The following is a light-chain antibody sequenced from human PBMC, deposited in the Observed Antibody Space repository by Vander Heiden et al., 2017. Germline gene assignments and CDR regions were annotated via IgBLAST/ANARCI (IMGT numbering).Light chain of an antibody. J-gene: IGLJ3*02. CDR3: QAWDGSSEV. V-gene: IGLV3-1*01. CDR1: ELGDKF. Sequence: SYELIQPPPVSVSPGQIATLTRSGDELGDKFAYWYQQKPGQSPVLVIYQDSKRPSGIPERFSGSNSGNTATLTISGSQAIDEADYYCQAWDGSSEVFGGGTKLTVL. CDR2: QDS.